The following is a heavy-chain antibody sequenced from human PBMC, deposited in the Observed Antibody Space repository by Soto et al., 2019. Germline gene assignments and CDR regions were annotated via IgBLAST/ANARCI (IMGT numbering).Heavy chain of an antibody. Sequence: GGSLRLSCAASGFTFSSYAMHWVRQAPGKGLEWVAVISYDGSNKYYADSVKGRFTISRDNSKNTLYLQMNSLRAEDTAVYYCARNTLRYYGSGSYLIYGMDVWGQGTTVTVS. D-gene: IGHD3-10*01. J-gene: IGHJ6*02. CDR2: ISYDGSNK. CDR1: GFTFSSYA. V-gene: IGHV3-30-3*01. CDR3: ARNTLRYYGSGSYLIYGMDV.